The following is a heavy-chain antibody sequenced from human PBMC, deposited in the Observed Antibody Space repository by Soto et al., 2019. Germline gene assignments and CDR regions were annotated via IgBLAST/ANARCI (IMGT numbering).Heavy chain of an antibody. CDR2: ISSSGSTI. D-gene: IGHD6-19*01. Sequence: GGSLRLSCAASGFTFSDYYMSWIRQAPGKGLEWVSYISSSGSTIYYADSVKGRFTISRDNAKNSLYLQMNSLRAEDTAVYYCAAPSSGWYRALSFDYWGQGTLVTVSS. CDR1: GFTFSDYY. J-gene: IGHJ4*02. V-gene: IGHV3-11*01. CDR3: AAPSSGWYRALSFDY.